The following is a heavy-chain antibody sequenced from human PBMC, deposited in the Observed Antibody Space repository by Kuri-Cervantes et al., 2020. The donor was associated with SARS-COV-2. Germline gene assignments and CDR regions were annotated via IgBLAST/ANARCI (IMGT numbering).Heavy chain of an antibody. J-gene: IGHJ4*02. CDR3: ARDRDSSGYYPRGPYDY. V-gene: IGHV3-20*04. D-gene: IGHD3-22*01. Sequence: GESLKISCAGSGFTFDEYAVTWVRQAPGKGLVWVSGINGNGDSSGYADSVEGRFTISRDNAKNSLYLQMNSLRAEDTAVYYCARDRDSSGYYPRGPYDYWGQGTLVTVSS. CDR2: INGNGDSS. CDR1: GFTFDEYA.